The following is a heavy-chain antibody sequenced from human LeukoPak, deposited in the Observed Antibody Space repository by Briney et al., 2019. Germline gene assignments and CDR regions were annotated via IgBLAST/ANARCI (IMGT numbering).Heavy chain of an antibody. Sequence: GGSLRLSCAASGFTFSSYNMNWVRQAPGKGLEWVSSISSSSSYIYYADSVKGRFTISRDNAKNSLYLQMNSLRAEDTAVYYCASSGWSYYYFYYWGQGTLVTVSS. D-gene: IGHD6-19*01. J-gene: IGHJ4*02. CDR3: ASSGWSYYYFYY. V-gene: IGHV3-21*01. CDR1: GFTFSSYN. CDR2: ISSSSSYI.